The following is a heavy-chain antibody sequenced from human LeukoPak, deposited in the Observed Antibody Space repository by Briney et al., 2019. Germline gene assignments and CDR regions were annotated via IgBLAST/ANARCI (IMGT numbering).Heavy chain of an antibody. Sequence: GGSLRLSCAASGFTVSSIYMTWVRQAPGRGLEWVSVVYIGGGTYYADSVKGRFTISRDNSKNTVYLQINSLRAEDTAVFYCARGRGYNNGSIKYGLDVWGQGTTVTVSS. D-gene: IGHD5-18*01. J-gene: IGHJ6*02. V-gene: IGHV3-53*01. CDR1: GFTVSSIY. CDR3: ARGRGYNNGSIKYGLDV. CDR2: VYIGGGT.